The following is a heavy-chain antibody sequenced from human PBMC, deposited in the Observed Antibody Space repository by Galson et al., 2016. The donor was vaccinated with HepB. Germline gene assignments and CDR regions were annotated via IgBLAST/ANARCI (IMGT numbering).Heavy chain of an antibody. Sequence: VKVSCKASGFTLTSYAIKWVRQAPGQRLEWMGWINDGNGNTKYSEKFQGRVTITRDTSASTVYMELSSLRSEDTAVYYCAREHDIWTSYAFDIWGQGTMITVSS. CDR1: GFTLTSYA. D-gene: IGHD3/OR15-3a*01. CDR3: AREHDIWTSYAFDI. CDR2: INDGNGNT. J-gene: IGHJ3*02. V-gene: IGHV1-3*01.